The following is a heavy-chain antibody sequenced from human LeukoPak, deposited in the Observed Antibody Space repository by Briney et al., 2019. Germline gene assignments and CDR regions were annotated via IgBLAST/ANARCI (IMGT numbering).Heavy chain of an antibody. CDR2: INSDGSST. CDR1: GFTFSSYW. V-gene: IGHV3-74*01. D-gene: IGHD3-10*01. CDR3: AKDGDYYGSGSFDY. Sequence: GGSLRLSCAASGFTFSSYWMHWVRQAPGKGLVWVSRINSDGSSTTYADSVKGRFTISRDNSKNTLYLQMNSLRAEDTAVYYCAKDGDYYGSGSFDYWGQGTLVTVSS. J-gene: IGHJ4*02.